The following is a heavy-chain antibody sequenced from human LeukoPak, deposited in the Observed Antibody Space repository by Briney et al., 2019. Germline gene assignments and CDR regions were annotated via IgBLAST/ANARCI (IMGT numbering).Heavy chain of an antibody. Sequence: SETLSLTCTVSGGSISSYYWSWIRQPPGKGLEWIGYIYYSGSTNYNPSLKSRVTISVDTSKNQFSLKLSSVTAADTAVYYCARGSYDFYRLENAFDIWGQGTMVTVSS. CDR3: ARGSYDFYRLENAFDI. CDR2: IYYSGST. D-gene: IGHD3-3*01. V-gene: IGHV4-59*01. J-gene: IGHJ3*02. CDR1: GGSISSYY.